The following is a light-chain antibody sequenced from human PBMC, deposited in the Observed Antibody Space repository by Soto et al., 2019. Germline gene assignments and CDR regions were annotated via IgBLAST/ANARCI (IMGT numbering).Light chain of an antibody. CDR1: SSDVGSYNY. Sequence: QSVLTQPPSASRSPGQSVTISCTGTSSDVGSYNYVSWYQQHPGKVPKLVIYEVSKRPSGVPDRFSGAKSGNTASLTVSGLQAEDEADYYCSSYVGNNNLEFGGGTKVTVL. CDR2: EVS. J-gene: IGLJ3*02. V-gene: IGLV2-8*02. CDR3: SSYVGNNNLE.